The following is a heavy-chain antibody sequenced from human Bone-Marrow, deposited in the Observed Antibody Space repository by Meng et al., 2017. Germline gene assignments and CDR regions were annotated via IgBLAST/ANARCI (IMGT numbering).Heavy chain of an antibody. CDR3: ARELPGIAAADLLILFDY. CDR2: ISSTSNDI. CDR1: GLSFTDAW. V-gene: IGHV3-21*04. D-gene: IGHD6-13*01. J-gene: IGHJ4*02. Sequence: GESLKISCVASGLSFTDAWMSWVRQAPGKGLQWVSSISSTSNDIYYADSVKGRFTISRDNAENSLYLQMNSLRAEDTAVYYCARELPGIAAADLLILFDYWGQGTLVTVSS.